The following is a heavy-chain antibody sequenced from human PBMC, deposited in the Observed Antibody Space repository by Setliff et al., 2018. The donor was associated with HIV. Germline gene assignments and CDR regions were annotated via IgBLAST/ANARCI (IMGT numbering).Heavy chain of an antibody. CDR3: AQLGTVDDFDY. CDR1: GDSVSSRSYY. CDR2: IYYSGST. V-gene: IGHV4-61*03. D-gene: IGHD1-1*01. Sequence: KASETLSLTCTVSGDSVSSRSYYWSWIRQPPGKGLEWIGYIYYSGSTNYNPSLKSRVTISVGTSKNHFSLKLRSVTAADTAVYYCAQLGTVDDFDYWGQGTLVTVSS. J-gene: IGHJ4*02.